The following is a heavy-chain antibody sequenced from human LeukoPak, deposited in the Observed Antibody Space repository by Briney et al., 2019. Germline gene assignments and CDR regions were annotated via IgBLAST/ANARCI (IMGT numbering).Heavy chain of an antibody. V-gene: IGHV4-59*01. CDR1: GGSISSYY. D-gene: IGHD6-19*01. CDR2: IHYTGNT. Sequence: SETLSLTCTVSGGSISSYYWSVIRQAPEKGLEWIGCIHYTGNTNYNASLKSRVTILLDAPKNQSSLNLYSVTAADTAVYYCAGSPNPYYFDFWGQGSLVTVSS. CDR3: AGSPNPYYFDF. J-gene: IGHJ4*02.